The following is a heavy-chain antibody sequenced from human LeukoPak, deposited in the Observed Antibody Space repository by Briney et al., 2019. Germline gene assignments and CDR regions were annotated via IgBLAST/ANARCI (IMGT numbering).Heavy chain of an antibody. Sequence: GGPLTLSRAASGFTLSSYEMNWVRQAPGKGLEWVSYISSSGSTIYYADSVKGRFTISRDNAKNSLYLQMNSLRAEDTAVYYCAGIDYWGQGTLVTVSS. CDR2: ISSSGSTI. CDR3: AGIDY. CDR1: GFTLSSYE. V-gene: IGHV3-48*03. J-gene: IGHJ4*02.